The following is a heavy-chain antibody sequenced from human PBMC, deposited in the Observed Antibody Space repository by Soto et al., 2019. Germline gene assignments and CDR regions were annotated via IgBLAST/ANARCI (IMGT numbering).Heavy chain of an antibody. Sequence: QVQLVQSGAEVKKPGASVKVSCKASGYTFTSYYMHWVRQAPGQGLEWMGIINPSGGSTSYAQKFQGRVTMTRDTSTSTVYMELSSLRSEDTAVYYCARGLGISPGGYYGMDVWGQGTTVTVSS. D-gene: IGHD3-16*01. CDR3: ARGLGISPGGYYGMDV. J-gene: IGHJ6*02. CDR1: GYTFTSYY. V-gene: IGHV1-46*01. CDR2: INPSGGST.